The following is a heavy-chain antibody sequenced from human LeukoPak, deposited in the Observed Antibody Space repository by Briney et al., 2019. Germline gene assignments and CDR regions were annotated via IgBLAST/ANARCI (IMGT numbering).Heavy chain of an antibody. V-gene: IGHV4-38-2*02. J-gene: IGHJ6*03. CDR1: GYSISSGYY. CDR3: ARDRYYYGSGSYPYMDV. D-gene: IGHD3-10*01. CDR2: IYHSGST. Sequence: PSETLSLTCTVSGYSISSGYYWGWIRQPPGKGLEWIGSIYHSGSTYYNPSLKSRVTMSVDTSKNQFSLKLSSVTAADTAVYYCARDRYYYGSGSYPYMDVWGKGTTVTISS.